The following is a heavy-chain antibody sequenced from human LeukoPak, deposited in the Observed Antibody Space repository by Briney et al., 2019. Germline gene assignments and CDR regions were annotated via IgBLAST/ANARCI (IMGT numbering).Heavy chain of an antibody. CDR1: GFTFDDYA. V-gene: IGHV3-9*01. Sequence: GGSLRLSCAASGFTFDDYAMHWVWQAPGKGLEWVSGISWNSGSIGYADSVKGRFTISRDNAKNSLYLQMNSLRAEDTALYYCASFRSGYDSAPEDFDLWGRGTLVTVSS. J-gene: IGHJ2*01. D-gene: IGHD5-12*01. CDR3: ASFRSGYDSAPEDFDL. CDR2: ISWNSGSI.